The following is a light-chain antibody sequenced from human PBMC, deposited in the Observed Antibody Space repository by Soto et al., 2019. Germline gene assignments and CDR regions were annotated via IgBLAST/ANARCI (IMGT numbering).Light chain of an antibody. CDR2: DAS. Sequence: DIQMTQSPSTLSASVGDRVTITCRASQSISSWLAWYQQKPGKAPKLLIYDASSLESGVPSRFSGSGSGTEFTLTISSLQPDAFDTYYCQQYNSYLYTFGQGTKVDI. CDR1: QSISSW. CDR3: QQYNSYLYT. V-gene: IGKV1-5*01. J-gene: IGKJ2*01.